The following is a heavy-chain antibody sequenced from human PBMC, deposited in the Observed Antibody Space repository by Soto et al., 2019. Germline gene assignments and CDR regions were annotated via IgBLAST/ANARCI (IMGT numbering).Heavy chain of an antibody. CDR3: ARLSFSYGVDV. CDR1: GGSISSANW. Sequence: SETLSLTCAVSGGSISSANWWTWVRQPPGKGLEWIGEIYHGGSTSYNPSLKSRVSLSLDKFKNHFSLNLTSVTAADTAVYYCARLSFSYGVDVWGQETRVPVS. V-gene: IGHV4-4*02. J-gene: IGHJ6*02. CDR2: IYHGGST.